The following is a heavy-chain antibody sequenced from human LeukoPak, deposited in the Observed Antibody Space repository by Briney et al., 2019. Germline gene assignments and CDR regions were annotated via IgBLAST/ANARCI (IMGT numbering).Heavy chain of an antibody. CDR3: ARGGSSRYYFDY. V-gene: IGHV1-2*06. J-gene: IGHJ4*02. D-gene: IGHD6-13*01. Sequence: ASVKVSCKASGYTLTGYYMHWVRQAPGQGLEWMGRINPNSGGTNYAQKFQGRVTMTRDTSVSTAYMELSRLRSDDTAVYYCARGGSSRYYFDYWGQGTLVTVSS. CDR2: INPNSGGT. CDR1: GYTLTGYY.